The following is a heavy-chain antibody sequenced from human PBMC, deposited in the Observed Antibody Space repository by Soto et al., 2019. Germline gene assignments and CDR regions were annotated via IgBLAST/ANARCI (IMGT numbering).Heavy chain of an antibody. D-gene: IGHD3-9*01. J-gene: IGHJ6*02. Sequence: PSETLSLTCTVSGGSIINNYWGWIRQPPGKGLEWIGYIYDSGNTNYNSSLKSRVTISVDTSKNQFSLKLSSVTAADTAVYYCARLGTYYEISTGYSLDGMDVWGQGTTVTVSS. V-gene: IGHV4-59*12. CDR2: IYDSGNT. CDR1: GGSIINNY. CDR3: ARLGTYYEISTGYSLDGMDV.